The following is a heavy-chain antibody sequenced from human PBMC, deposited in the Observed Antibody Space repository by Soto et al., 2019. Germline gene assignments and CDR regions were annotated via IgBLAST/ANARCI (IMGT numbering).Heavy chain of an antibody. J-gene: IGHJ4*02. CDR2: ISSSSSYI. CDR3: ASRRIQPEY. Sequence: EVQLVESGGGLVKPGGSLRLSCAASGFTFSSYSMNWVRQAPGKGLEWVSSISSSSSYIYYADSVKGRFPISRDNAKNSLYLQMNSLRAEDTAVYYCASRRIQPEYWGQGTLVTVSS. V-gene: IGHV3-21*01. D-gene: IGHD5-18*01. CDR1: GFTFSSYS.